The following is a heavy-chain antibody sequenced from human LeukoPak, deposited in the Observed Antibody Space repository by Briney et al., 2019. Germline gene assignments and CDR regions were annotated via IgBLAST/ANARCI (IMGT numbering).Heavy chain of an antibody. CDR1: GYTLTELS. Sequence: ASVKVSCKVSGYTLTELSMHWVRQAPGKGLEWMGGFDPEDGETIYAQKFQGRVTMTEDTNTDPAYMVLSSLRSEDTTLYYCATGKAVVFEAYFDYWGQGTLVTVSA. J-gene: IGHJ4*02. CDR2: FDPEDGET. CDR3: ATGKAVVFEAYFDY. D-gene: IGHD3-10*01. V-gene: IGHV1-24*01.